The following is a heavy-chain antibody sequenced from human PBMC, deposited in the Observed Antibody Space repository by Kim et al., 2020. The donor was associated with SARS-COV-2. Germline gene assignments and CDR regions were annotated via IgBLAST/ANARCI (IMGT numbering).Heavy chain of an antibody. V-gene: IGHV3-23*01. D-gene: IGHD4-17*01. CDR3: AKDTKSIYGDYEYCYYGMDV. Sequence: RFTISRDNSKNTLYLQMNSLRAEDTAVYYCAKDTKSIYGDYEYCYYGMDVWGQGTTVTVSS. J-gene: IGHJ6*02.